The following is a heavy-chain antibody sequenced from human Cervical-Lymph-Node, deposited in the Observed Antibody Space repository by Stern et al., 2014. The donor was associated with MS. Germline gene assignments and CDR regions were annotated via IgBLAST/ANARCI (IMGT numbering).Heavy chain of an antibody. CDR2: TYYNGNT. V-gene: IGHV4-59*01. CDR3: ARGGSGYYWYFDY. Sequence: QLQLQESGPGLVKPSETLSLTCTVSGDSIGTYYWTWIRQPPGKRLEWIGHTYYNGNTNYNPSLRSRVTISVDTSKNQFSLRLSSVTAADTAVYFCARGGSGYYWYFDYWGQGTPVTVSS. CDR1: GDSIGTYY. D-gene: IGHD5-12*01. J-gene: IGHJ4*02.